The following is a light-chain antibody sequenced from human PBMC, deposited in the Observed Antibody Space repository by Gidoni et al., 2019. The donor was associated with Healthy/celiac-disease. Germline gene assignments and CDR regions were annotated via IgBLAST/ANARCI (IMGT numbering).Light chain of an antibody. CDR2: KAS. CDR1: QSISSW. CDR3: QQYNSYPDTWT. J-gene: IGKJ1*01. V-gene: IGKV1-5*03. Sequence: DIQMTQSPSTLSASVGDRVTITCRASQSISSWLAWYQQKPGKAPKRLIYKASSLESGVPSRFSGSGSGTEFTLTISSLQPDDFATYYCQQYNSYPDTWTFGQGTKVEIK.